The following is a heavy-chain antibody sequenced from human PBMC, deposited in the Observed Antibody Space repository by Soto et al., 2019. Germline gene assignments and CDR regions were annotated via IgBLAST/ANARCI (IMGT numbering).Heavy chain of an antibody. V-gene: IGHV4-59*01. CDR3: ARDSAAAEYYFDY. J-gene: IGHJ4*02. CDR2: IYYSGST. Sequence: SETLSLTCTVSGGSISSYYWSWIRQPPGKGLEWIGYIYYSGSTNYNPSLKSRVTISVDTSKNQFSLKLSSVTAADTAVYYCARDSAAAEYYFDYWGQGTLVTVSS. D-gene: IGHD6-13*01. CDR1: GGSISSYY.